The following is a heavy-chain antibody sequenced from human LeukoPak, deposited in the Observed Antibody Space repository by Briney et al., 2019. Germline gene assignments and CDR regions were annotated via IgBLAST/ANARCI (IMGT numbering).Heavy chain of an antibody. Sequence: PGGSLRLSCAASEFTFSSYEMNWVRQAPGRGLEWVSDISPGGSTNYADSVTGRFTVSRDNYKNTLYLQMDSLRAEDTAVYYCAKRSGAGGPFDYWGQGTLVTVSS. CDR3: AKRSGAGGPFDY. V-gene: IGHV3-23*01. CDR2: ISPGGST. J-gene: IGHJ4*02. D-gene: IGHD2-8*02. CDR1: EFTFSSYE.